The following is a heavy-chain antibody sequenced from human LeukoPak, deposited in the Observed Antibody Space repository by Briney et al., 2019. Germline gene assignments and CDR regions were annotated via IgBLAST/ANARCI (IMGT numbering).Heavy chain of an antibody. CDR1: GGSISSYY. J-gene: IGHJ6*03. CDR3: ARRSNGLQSLGAYYYYYMDV. D-gene: IGHD4-11*01. Sequence: SETLSLTCTVSGGSISSYYWSWIRQPPGKGLEWLGYIYYSGSTNYNPSLKSRVTISVDTSKNQFSLKLSSVTAADTAVYYCARRSNGLQSLGAYYYYYMDVWGKGTTVTVSS. CDR2: IYYSGST. V-gene: IGHV4-59*01.